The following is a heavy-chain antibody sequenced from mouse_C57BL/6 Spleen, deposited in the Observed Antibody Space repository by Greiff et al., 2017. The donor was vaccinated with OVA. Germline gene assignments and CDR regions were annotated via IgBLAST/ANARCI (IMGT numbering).Heavy chain of an antibody. J-gene: IGHJ3*01. V-gene: IGHV14-4*01. CDR2: IDPENGDT. Sequence: VQLKQSGAELVRPGASVKLSCTASGFNIKDDYMHWVKQRPEQGLEWIGWIDPENGDTEYAPKFQGKATITADTSSNTAYLQLSRLTSEDTAVYYCTRGGFAYWGQGTLVTVSA. CDR3: TRGGFAY. CDR1: GFNIKDDY.